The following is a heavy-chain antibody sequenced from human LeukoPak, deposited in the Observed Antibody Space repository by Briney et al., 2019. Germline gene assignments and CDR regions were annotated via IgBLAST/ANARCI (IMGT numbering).Heavy chain of an antibody. J-gene: IGHJ5*02. Sequence: GESLKISCKGSGYSFTSYWIGWVRQMPGKGLEWMGIIYPGDSDTRYSPSFQGQVTISADKSISTAYLQWSSLKASDTAMYYCAGGGYSSSCYPNWFDPWGQGTLVTVSS. CDR3: AGGGYSSSCYPNWFDP. D-gene: IGHD6-13*01. V-gene: IGHV5-51*01. CDR2: IYPGDSDT. CDR1: GYSFTSYW.